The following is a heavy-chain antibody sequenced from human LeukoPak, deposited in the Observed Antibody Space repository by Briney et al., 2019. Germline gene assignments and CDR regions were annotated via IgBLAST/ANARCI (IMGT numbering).Heavy chain of an antibody. V-gene: IGHV1-2*02. CDR1: GYTFTGYY. Sequence: ASVKVSCKASGYTFTGYYMHWVRQAPGQGLEWMGYINPNSGGTNFAQKFQGRVTMTRVTSISTVYMELTRLRSDDTAVYYCARGASSSGFDPWGQGTLVTVSS. D-gene: IGHD6-13*01. CDR2: INPNSGGT. J-gene: IGHJ5*01. CDR3: ARGASSSGFDP.